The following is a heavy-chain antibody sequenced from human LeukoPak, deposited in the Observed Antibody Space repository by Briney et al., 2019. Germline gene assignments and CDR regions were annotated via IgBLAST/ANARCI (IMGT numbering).Heavy chain of an antibody. CDR2: IYSDGT. V-gene: IGHV4-39*01. Sequence: SETLSLTCTVSDGSISSTNYYWGWIRQPPGKGLEWIGSIYSDGTYYNPSLKSRIAMSVDTSKNQFSLSLRSVTATDTAVYYCARHYYAGSGTYRPFDYWGQGTLVTVAS. J-gene: IGHJ4*02. D-gene: IGHD3-10*01. CDR3: ARHYYAGSGTYRPFDY. CDR1: DGSISSTNYY.